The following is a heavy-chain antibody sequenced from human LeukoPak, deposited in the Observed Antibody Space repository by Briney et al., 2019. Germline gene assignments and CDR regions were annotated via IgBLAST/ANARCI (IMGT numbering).Heavy chain of an antibody. J-gene: IGHJ4*02. D-gene: IGHD4-11*01. CDR3: AGRDSARNPWAY. CDR1: GFTFTNFW. V-gene: IGHV3-7*01. CDR2: IRPDGSEQ. Sequence: GGSLRLSCAASGFTFTNFWMNWIRRAPGRGLEWVANIRPDGSEQFYVDSVKVRFTISRDNAKNSVYLQMNSLRADDTAVYYCAGRDSARNPWAYWGQGTLVTVST.